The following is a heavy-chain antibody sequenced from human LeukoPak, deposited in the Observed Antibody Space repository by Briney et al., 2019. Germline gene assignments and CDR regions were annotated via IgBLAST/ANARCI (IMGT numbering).Heavy chain of an antibody. CDR1: GGSISSDNW. CDR2: IYHRGRA. CDR3: ARGLYGGDSY. V-gene: IGHV4-4*02. Sequence: LETLSLTCAVSGGSISSDNWWIWVRQPPGKGLEWIGEIYHRGRANYNPSLKSRVNMSVDKSRNQFSLSLSSVTAADTAVYHCARGLYGGDSYWGQGNLVTVSS. J-gene: IGHJ4*02. D-gene: IGHD2-21*02.